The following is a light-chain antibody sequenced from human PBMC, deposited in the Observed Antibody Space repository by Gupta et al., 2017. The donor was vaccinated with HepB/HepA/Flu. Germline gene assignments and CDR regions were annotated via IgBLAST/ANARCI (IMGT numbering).Light chain of an antibody. Sequence: DIQVTQSPSSVSASVGDRVTISCRASQSIDTWLAWYQQKPGKAPNLLINAASSLQSGVPSTFTASGSGTDFILRMKILQPEDPATYCCLRADRFPHTFGQGTRLEIK. V-gene: IGKV1-12*01. CDR2: AAS. CDR1: QSIDTW. CDR3: LRADRFPHT. J-gene: IGKJ5*01.